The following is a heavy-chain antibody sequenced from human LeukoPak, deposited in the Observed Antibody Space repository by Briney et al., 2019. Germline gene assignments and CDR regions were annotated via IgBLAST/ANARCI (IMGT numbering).Heavy chain of an antibody. J-gene: IGHJ3*02. V-gene: IGHV4-34*01. CDR2: INHSGST. D-gene: IGHD2-2*01. CDR3: ARERVVLPTATSDAFDI. CDR1: GGSFSGYY. Sequence: SETLSLTCAVYGGSFSGYYWSWIRQPPGKGLEWIGEINHSGSTNYNPSLKSRVTISVDKSKNQFSLRLSSVTAADTAVYYCARERVVLPTATSDAFDIWGQGTMVTVSS.